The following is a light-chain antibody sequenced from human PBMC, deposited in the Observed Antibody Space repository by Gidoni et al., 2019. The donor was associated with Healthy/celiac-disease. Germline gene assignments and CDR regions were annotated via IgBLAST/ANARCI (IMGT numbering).Light chain of an antibody. Sequence: DIVLTQSPATLSLSPGERATLSCRASQRVSSYLAWYQQKPGQAPRLLIYDASNRATGIPARFSGSGSGTDFTLTISSLEPEDFAVYYCQQRSNWPPITFGQXTRLEIK. CDR2: DAS. J-gene: IGKJ5*01. CDR1: QRVSSY. CDR3: QQRSNWPPIT. V-gene: IGKV3-11*01.